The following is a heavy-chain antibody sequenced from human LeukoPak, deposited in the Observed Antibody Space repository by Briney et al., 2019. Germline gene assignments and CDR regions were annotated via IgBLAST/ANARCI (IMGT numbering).Heavy chain of an antibody. J-gene: IGHJ4*02. CDR2: IYHSGST. CDR3: ARHDYDSSGYYPPEIDY. CDR1: GGSISSSNW. Sequence: SETLSLTCAVSGGSISSSNWWSWVRQPPGKGLEWIGEIYHSGSTNYNPSLKSRVTISVDKSKNQFSLKLSSVTAADTAVYYCARHDYDSSGYYPPEIDYWGQGTLVTVSS. D-gene: IGHD3-22*01. V-gene: IGHV4-4*02.